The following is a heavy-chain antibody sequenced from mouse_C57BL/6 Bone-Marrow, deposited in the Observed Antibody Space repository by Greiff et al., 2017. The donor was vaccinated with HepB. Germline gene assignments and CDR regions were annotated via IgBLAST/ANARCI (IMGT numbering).Heavy chain of an antibody. Sequence: EVQLQQSGPELVKPGASVKISCKASGYTFTDYYMNWVKQSHGKSLEWIGDINPNNGGTSYNQKFKGKATLTVDKSSSTAYMELRSLTSEDSAVYCCAMVAWYYGSSPWFAYWGQGTLVTVSA. CDR3: AMVAWYYGSSPWFAY. D-gene: IGHD1-1*01. CDR1: GYTFTDYY. J-gene: IGHJ3*01. V-gene: IGHV1-26*01. CDR2: INPNNGGT.